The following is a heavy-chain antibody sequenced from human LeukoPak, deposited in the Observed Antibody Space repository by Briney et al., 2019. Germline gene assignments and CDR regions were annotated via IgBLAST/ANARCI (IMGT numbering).Heavy chain of an antibody. CDR3: ARRPYSSSSY. CDR2: ISSSGSTI. D-gene: IGHD6-6*01. V-gene: IGHV3-48*03. J-gene: IGHJ4*02. CDR1: GFTFSSYE. Sequence: PGGSLRLSCAASGFTFSSYEMNWVRQAPGKGLEWVSYISSSGSTIYYADSVKGRFTISRDNAKNSLYLQMNSLRAEDTAVHYCARRPYSSSSYWGQGTLVTVSS.